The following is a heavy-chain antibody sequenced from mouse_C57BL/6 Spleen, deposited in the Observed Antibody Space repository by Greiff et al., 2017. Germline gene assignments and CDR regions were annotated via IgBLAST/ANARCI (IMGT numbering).Heavy chain of an antibody. CDR2: ISYDGSN. CDR3: ARDYDGYYGEY. V-gene: IGHV3-6*01. J-gene: IGHJ2*01. D-gene: IGHD2-3*01. Sequence: DVQLQESGPGLVKPSQSLSLTCSVTGYSITSGYYWNWIRQFPGNKLEWMGYISYDGSNNYNPSLKNRISITRDTSKNQFFLKLNSVTTEDTATYYCARDYDGYYGEYWGQGTTLTVSS. CDR1: GYSITSGYY.